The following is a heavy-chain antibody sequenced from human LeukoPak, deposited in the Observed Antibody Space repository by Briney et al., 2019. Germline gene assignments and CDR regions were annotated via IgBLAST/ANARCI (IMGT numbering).Heavy chain of an antibody. CDR1: GYTFTGYY. Sequence: ASVKVSCKASGYTFTGYYMHWVRQAPGQGLEWMGWINPNSGGTNYAQKFQGRVTITRDTSISTAYMELSRLRSDDTAVYYCARDRTGTDAFDIWGQGTMVTVSS. CDR3: ARDRTGTDAFDI. J-gene: IGHJ3*02. CDR2: INPNSGGT. D-gene: IGHD7-27*01. V-gene: IGHV1-2*02.